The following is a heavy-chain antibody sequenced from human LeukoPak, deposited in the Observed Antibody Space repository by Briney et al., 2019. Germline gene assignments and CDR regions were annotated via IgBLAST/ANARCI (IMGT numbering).Heavy chain of an antibody. CDR3: ARNAVSDRPFSGMDV. CDR1: GGTFSSYA. Sequence: GASVKVSCKASGGTFSSYAISWVRQAPGQGLEWMGGIIPIFGTANYAQKFQGRVTITADESTSTAYMELSSLRSEDTAVYYCARNAVSDRPFSGMDVWGKGTTVTVSS. V-gene: IGHV1-69*13. CDR2: IIPIFGTA. D-gene: IGHD1-14*01. J-gene: IGHJ6*04.